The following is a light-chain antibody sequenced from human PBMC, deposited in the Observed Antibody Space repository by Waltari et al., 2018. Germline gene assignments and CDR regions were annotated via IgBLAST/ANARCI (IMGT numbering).Light chain of an antibody. CDR2: GAS. Sequence: EIVLTQSPCTLSLSPGERATLSCRASQSLSSTYVAWYQQKPGQAPRLLIYGASTRATGIPDTFSGSGSGTDFTLTISRLEPEDFAVYYCQQYGRSPYTFGQGTTLEIQ. CDR1: QSLSSTY. CDR3: QQYGRSPYT. V-gene: IGKV3-20*01. J-gene: IGKJ2*01.